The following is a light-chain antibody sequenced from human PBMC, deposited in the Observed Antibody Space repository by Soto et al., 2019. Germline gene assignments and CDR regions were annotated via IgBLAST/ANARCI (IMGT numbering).Light chain of an antibody. CDR2: AAS. CDR1: QSISSY. V-gene: IGKV1-39*01. Sequence: IEMAQSPSSLSASVGDRVTITCRASQSISSYLNWYQQKPGKAPKLLIYAASSLQSGVPSRFSGSGSGTDFTLTISSLKPEDFATHHRPQCYSTPYTLG. J-gene: IGKJ2*01. CDR3: PQCYSTPYT.